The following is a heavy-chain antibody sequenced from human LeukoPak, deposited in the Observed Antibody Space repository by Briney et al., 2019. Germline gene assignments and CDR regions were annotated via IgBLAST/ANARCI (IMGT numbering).Heavy chain of an antibody. J-gene: IGHJ3*02. Sequence: GGSLRLSCAASGFTFSSYGMHWVRQAPGNGLEGVAFIRYDGSNKYYADSVKGRFTISRDSSKNTLYLQMNSLRAEDTAVYYCAKLSPPSLWFGEPNDAFDIWGQGTMVTVSS. V-gene: IGHV3-30*02. D-gene: IGHD3-10*01. CDR1: GFTFSSYG. CDR3: AKLSPPSLWFGEPNDAFDI. CDR2: IRYDGSNK.